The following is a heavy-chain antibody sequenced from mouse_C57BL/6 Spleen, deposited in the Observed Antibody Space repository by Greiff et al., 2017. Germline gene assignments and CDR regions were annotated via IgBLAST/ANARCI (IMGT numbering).Heavy chain of an antibody. V-gene: IGHV1-53*01. CDR1: GYTFTSYW. J-gene: IGHJ2*01. CDR3: ARSFTTVVATDY. Sequence: QVQLQQPGTELVKPGASVKLSCKASGYTFTSYWMHWVKQRPGQGLEWIGNINPSNGGTNYNEKFKSKATLTVDKSSSTAYMQLSSLTSEDSAVSYCARSFTTVVATDYWGQGTTLTVSS. CDR2: INPSNGGT. D-gene: IGHD1-1*01.